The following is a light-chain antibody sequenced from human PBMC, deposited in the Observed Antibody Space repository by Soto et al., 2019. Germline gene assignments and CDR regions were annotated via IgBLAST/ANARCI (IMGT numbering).Light chain of an antibody. CDR1: SSDVGGYNY. J-gene: IGLJ3*02. CDR2: DVS. Sequence: QSALTQPASVSGSPGQSITISCTGTSSDVGGYNYVSWYQQHPGKAPKLMIYDVSNRPSGVSNRFSGSKSGNTASLTISGLQAEDEADYYCSSYTSSSTPWVFGGGTKLNVL. CDR3: SSYTSSSTPWV. V-gene: IGLV2-14*01.